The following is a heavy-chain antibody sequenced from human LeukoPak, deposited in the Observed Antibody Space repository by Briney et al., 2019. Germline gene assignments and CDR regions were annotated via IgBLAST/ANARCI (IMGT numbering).Heavy chain of an antibody. CDR2: IYTSGST. Sequence: PSETLSLTCTVSGGSISNSNNFWGWIRQPPGKGLEWIGRIYTSGSTNYNPSLKSRVTMSVDTSKNQFSLKLSSVTAADTAVYYCARDDPSGYDSFDYWGQGTLVTVSS. CDR3: ARDDPSGYDSFDY. J-gene: IGHJ4*02. V-gene: IGHV4-39*07. D-gene: IGHD5-12*01. CDR1: GGSISNSNNF.